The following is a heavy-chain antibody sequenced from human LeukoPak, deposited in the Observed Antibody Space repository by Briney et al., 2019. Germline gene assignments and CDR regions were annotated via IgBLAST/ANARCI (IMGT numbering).Heavy chain of an antibody. D-gene: IGHD2-21*02. V-gene: IGHV3-48*02. J-gene: IGHJ5*02. Sequence: QPGGSLRLSCAASGFTFSSYRMNWVRQAPGKGLEWVSFISSSMSTKYYADSVKGRFTISRDNAKNSLYLQMNSLRDEDTAVYYCTRHSPDIVVVTRDPYNWFDPWGQGTLVTVSS. CDR2: ISSSMSTK. CDR1: GFTFSSYR. CDR3: TRHSPDIVVVTRDPYNWFDP.